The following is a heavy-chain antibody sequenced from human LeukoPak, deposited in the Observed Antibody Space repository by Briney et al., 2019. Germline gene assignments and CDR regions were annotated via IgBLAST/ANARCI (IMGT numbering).Heavy chain of an antibody. Sequence: GASVKVSCKASGYTFTSYGISWVRQAPGQGLEWVGWISAYNGNTNYAQKLQGRVTMTTDTSTSTAYMELRSLRSDDTAVYYCALRLVTGGIDYWGQGTLVTVSS. J-gene: IGHJ4*02. CDR3: ALRLVTGGIDY. V-gene: IGHV1-18*01. CDR2: ISAYNGNT. CDR1: GYTFTSYG. D-gene: IGHD3-9*01.